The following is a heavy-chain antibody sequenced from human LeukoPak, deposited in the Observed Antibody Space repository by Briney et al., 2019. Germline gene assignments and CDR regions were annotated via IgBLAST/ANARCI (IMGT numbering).Heavy chain of an antibody. Sequence: SETLSLTCAVHGGSFSGYYWSWIRQPPGKGLEWIGEINHSGSTNYNPSLKSRVTISVDTSKNQFSLKLSSVTAADTAVYYCARGWVVWGQGTLVTVSS. J-gene: IGHJ4*02. D-gene: IGHD2-15*01. CDR1: GGSFSGYY. CDR2: INHSGST. V-gene: IGHV4-34*01. CDR3: ARGWVV.